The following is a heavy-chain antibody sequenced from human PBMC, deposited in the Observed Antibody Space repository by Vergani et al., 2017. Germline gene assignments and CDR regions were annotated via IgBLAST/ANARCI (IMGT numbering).Heavy chain of an antibody. J-gene: IGHJ4*02. CDR3: ARESDDSSGYYTDY. CDR2: MNSDGSSR. D-gene: IGHD3-22*01. Sequence: EVQLVESGGGLVQPGGSLRLSCAASGFTFSSYRMHWVRQAPGKGLVWVSRMNSDGSSRTYADSVKGRCTISRDNAKNTLYLQMTSLRAEDTAVYYCARESDDSSGYYTDYWGQGTLVTVSS. CDR1: GFTFSSYR. V-gene: IGHV3-74*01.